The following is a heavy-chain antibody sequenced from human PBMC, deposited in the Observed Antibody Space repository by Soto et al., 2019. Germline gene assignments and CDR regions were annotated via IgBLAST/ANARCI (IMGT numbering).Heavy chain of an antibody. CDR2: IGTAGDT. D-gene: IGHD3-22*01. CDR3: ARGNTYYYDSSIYYGMDV. Sequence: GSLRLSCAASGFTFSSYDMHWVRQATGKGLEWVSAIGTAGDTYYPGSVKGRFTISRENAKNSLYLQMNSLRAGDTAVYYCARGNTYYYDSSIYYGMDVWGQGTTVTVSS. CDR1: GFTFSSYD. J-gene: IGHJ6*02. V-gene: IGHV3-13*01.